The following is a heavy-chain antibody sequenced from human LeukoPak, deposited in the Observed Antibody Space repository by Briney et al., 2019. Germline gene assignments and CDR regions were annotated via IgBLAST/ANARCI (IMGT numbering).Heavy chain of an antibody. D-gene: IGHD5-18*01. CDR2: IWYDGSHT. CDR1: GFTFSSHG. V-gene: IGHV3-33*01. Sequence: PGGSLRFSCVGSGFTFSSHGMHWVRQAPGKGLEWVAVIWYDGSHTYYAESVKGRFTISRDDSKSTLYLQMNSLRAEDTAIYYCARDPQHSMDVWGQGTTVTVSS. CDR3: ARDPQHSMDV. J-gene: IGHJ6*02.